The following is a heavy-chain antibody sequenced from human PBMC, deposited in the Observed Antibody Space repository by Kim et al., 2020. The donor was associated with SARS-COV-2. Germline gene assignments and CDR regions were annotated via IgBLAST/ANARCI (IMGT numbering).Heavy chain of an antibody. CDR1: GFTFTYA. J-gene: IGHJ4*02. D-gene: IGHD1-26*01. CDR2: ISGGGDST. CDR3: AKSKVGATRMFDY. Sequence: GGSLRLSCAASGFTFTYAMAWVRQAPGKGLEWVSSISGGGDSTYYADSVKGRFGISRYNSKNTLFLEMNSLGAEDTAVYFCAKSKVGATRMFDYWGQGTL. V-gene: IGHV3-23*01.